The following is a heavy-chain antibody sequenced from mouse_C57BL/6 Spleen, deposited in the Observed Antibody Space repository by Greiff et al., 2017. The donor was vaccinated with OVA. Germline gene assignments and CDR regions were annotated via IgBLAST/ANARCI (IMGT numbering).Heavy chain of an antibody. V-gene: IGHV1-64*01. CDR1: GYTFTSYW. J-gene: IGHJ1*03. CDR3: ARGNGNYWYFDV. D-gene: IGHD2-1*01. Sequence: VQLQQPGAELVKPGASVKLSCKASGYTFTSYWMHWVKQRPGQGLEWIGMIHPNSGSTNYNEKFKSKATLTVDKSSSTAYMQLSSLTSVDSAVYYCARGNGNYWYFDVWGTGTTVTVSS. CDR2: IHPNSGST.